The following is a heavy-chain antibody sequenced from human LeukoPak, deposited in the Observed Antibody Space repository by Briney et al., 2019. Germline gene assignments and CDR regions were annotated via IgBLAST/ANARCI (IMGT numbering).Heavy chain of an antibody. D-gene: IGHD3-16*02. Sequence: GASVTVSCKASVYTFIGYYMHWVRQAPGQGLEWMGWINPNSGDTNYSHKFQGRVTMTRDTSFSTAYMELSRLRSDDTALYYCARGLTDWGTYQVPDYWGQGTLVTVSS. V-gene: IGHV1-2*07. CDR1: VYTFIGYY. J-gene: IGHJ4*02. CDR3: ARGLTDWGTYQVPDY. CDR2: INPNSGDT.